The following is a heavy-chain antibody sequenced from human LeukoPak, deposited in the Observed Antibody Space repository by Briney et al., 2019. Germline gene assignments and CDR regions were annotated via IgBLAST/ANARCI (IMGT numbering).Heavy chain of an antibody. J-gene: IGHJ5*02. CDR2: IYYSGST. D-gene: IGHD2-15*01. CDR1: GGSISSYY. V-gene: IGHV4-59*01. CDR3: ARFYCSGGSCYSNWFDP. Sequence: SETLSLTCTVSGGSISSYYWSWLRQPPGKGLEWIGYIYYSGSTNYNPSLKSRVTISVDKSKNQFSLKLSSVTAADTAVYYCARFYCSGGSCYSNWFDPWGQGALVTVSS.